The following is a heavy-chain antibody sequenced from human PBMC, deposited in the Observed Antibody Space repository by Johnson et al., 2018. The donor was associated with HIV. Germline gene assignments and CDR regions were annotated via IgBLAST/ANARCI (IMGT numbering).Heavy chain of an antibody. D-gene: IGHD3-9*01. V-gene: IGHV3-7*03. J-gene: IGHJ3*02. CDR1: GFTFSSYW. CDR2: IKQDGSEK. CDR3: ARADWSHGGAFDI. Sequence: VQLVESGGGLVQPGGSLRLSCAASGFTFSSYWMSWVRQAPGKGLEWVANIKQDGSEKYYVDSVKGRFTISRDNAKNSLSLQMTSLRAEDTAVYYCARADWSHGGAFDIWGQGTVVTVSS.